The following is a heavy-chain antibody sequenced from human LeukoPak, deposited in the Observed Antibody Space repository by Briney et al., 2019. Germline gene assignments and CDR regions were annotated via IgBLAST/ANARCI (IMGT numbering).Heavy chain of an antibody. CDR2: ISGSDGSA. CDR3: AKAGAVVVVAAKYFDY. D-gene: IGHD2-15*01. CDR1: GFTFSNYA. Sequence: TGGSLRLSCSASGFTFSNYAMSWVRQAPGKGLEWVSIISGSDGSAYYADSVKGRFTISRDNSKNTLYLQMNSLRAEDTAVYYCAKAGAVVVVAAKYFDYWGQGTLVTVSS. V-gene: IGHV3-23*01. J-gene: IGHJ4*02.